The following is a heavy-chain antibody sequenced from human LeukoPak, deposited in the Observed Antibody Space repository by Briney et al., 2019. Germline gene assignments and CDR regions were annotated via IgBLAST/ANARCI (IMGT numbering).Heavy chain of an antibody. CDR1: GFTFSSYW. J-gene: IGHJ4*02. D-gene: IGHD1-26*01. V-gene: IGHV3-7*01. CDR2: IKQDGSEK. CDR3: ARVDSGSYYAFDY. Sequence: PGGSLRLSCAASGFTFSSYWMSWVRQAPGKGLEWVANIKQDGSEKYYVDSVKGRFTISRDNAKNSLYLQMNSLRAEDTAVYYCARVDSGSYYAFDYWSQGTLVTVSS.